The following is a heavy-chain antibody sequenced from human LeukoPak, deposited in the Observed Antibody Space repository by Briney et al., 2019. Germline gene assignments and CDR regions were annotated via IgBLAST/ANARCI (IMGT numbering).Heavy chain of an antibody. CDR1: GFTFSSYS. D-gene: IGHD6-13*01. J-gene: IGHJ5*02. V-gene: IGHV3-21*01. CDR2: ISSSSSYI. Sequence: PGGSLRLSCAASGFTFSSYSMNWVRQAPGKGLEWVSSISSSSSYIYCADSVKGRFTISRDNAKNSLYLQMNSLRAEDMAVYYCARDPLAAAGLRANWFDPWGQGTLVTVSS. CDR3: ARDPLAAAGLRANWFDP.